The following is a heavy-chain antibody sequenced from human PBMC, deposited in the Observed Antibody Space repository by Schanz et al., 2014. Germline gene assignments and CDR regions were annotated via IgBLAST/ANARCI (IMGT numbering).Heavy chain of an antibody. Sequence: QVQLVQSGAEVKKPGASVKVSCKASGYTTFTDYYIHWVRQAPGQGLEWLGWISGSNGNTNYAQKLQCRVTMTTDTSTSTSCMELTSLRFDDTAVYYCARDFSAYVGNYFDYWGQGTLVTVSS. J-gene: IGHJ4*02. V-gene: IGHV1-18*01. CDR3: ARDFSAYVGNYFDY. CDR2: ISGSNGNT. CDR1: GYTTFTDYY. D-gene: IGHD5-12*01.